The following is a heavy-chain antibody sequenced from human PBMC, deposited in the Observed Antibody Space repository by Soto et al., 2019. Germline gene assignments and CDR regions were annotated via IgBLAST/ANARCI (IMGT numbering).Heavy chain of an antibody. CDR3: ARAHTLAAAYYDFWSGPPSDP. D-gene: IGHD3-3*01. J-gene: IGHJ5*02. Sequence: GASVKVSCKASGYTFTSYGISWVRQAPGQGLEWMGWISAYNGNTNYAQKLQGRVTMTTDTSTSTAYMELRSLRSDDTAVYYCARAHTLAAAYYDFWSGPPSDPWGQGTLVTVSS. V-gene: IGHV1-18*04. CDR2: ISAYNGNT. CDR1: GYTFTSYG.